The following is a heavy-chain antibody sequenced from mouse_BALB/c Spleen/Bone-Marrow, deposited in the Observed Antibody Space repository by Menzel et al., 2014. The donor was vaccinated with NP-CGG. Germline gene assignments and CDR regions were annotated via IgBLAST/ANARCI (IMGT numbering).Heavy chain of an antibody. Sequence: EVQRVESGGGLVQPGRSLKLSCAASGFDFSGFWMGWVRQAPGKGLEWIGEVNPDSSTINYTPSLKDRFIISRDIAKNTLYLQMSKVRSEDTALYYCARLGYYGGFAYWGQGTLVTVSA. CDR2: VNPDSSTI. CDR3: ARLGYYGGFAY. CDR1: GFDFSGFW. V-gene: IGHV4-1*02. J-gene: IGHJ3*01. D-gene: IGHD2-3*01.